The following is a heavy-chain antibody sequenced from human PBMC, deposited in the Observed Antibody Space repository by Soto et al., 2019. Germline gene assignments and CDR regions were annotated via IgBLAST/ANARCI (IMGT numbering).Heavy chain of an antibody. D-gene: IGHD1-1*01. CDR2: IGPSGSGT. CDR3: AKDRYSSVFDSDAGFQN. J-gene: IGHJ4*02. Sequence: EVQLLESGGELVQPGGSLRLSCAAAGFNFENHVMDWVRQAPGKGLEWVSGIGPSGSGTYYADSVKGRFTISRDSSKNTLYLQMDSLRVEDTAVYFCAKDRYSSVFDSDAGFQNWGQGTQVTVSS. CDR1: GFNFENHV. V-gene: IGHV3-23*01.